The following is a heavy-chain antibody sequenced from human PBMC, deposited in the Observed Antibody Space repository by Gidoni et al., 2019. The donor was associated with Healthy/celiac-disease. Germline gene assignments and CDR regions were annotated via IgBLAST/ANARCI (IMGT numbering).Heavy chain of an antibody. D-gene: IGHD3-10*01. CDR2: INHSGST. V-gene: IGHV4-34*01. CDR3: ARENRYYGSGRYYGY. J-gene: IGHJ4*02. Sequence: QVQLQQWGAGLLKPSETLSLTCAVYGGSFSGYYWSWIRQPPGKGLEWTGEINHSGSTNYNPSLKSRVTISVDTSKKQFSLKLSSVTAADTAVYYCARENRYYGSGRYYGYWGQGTLVTVSS. CDR1: GGSFSGYY.